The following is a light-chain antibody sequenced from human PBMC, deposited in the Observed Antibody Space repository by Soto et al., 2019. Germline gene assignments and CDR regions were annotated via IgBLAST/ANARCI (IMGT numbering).Light chain of an antibody. CDR2: DSS. J-gene: IGKJ3*01. Sequence: DIQMTQSHSTLSASVGDSVTITCRASQSASTWLAWYQQKPGKAPKILISDSSSLESGVPKRFSGSESGTEFTLTXXXXXXXXFANYYCQXXXXXXFTFGP. CDR3: QXXXXXXFT. CDR1: QSASTW. V-gene: IGKV1-5*01.